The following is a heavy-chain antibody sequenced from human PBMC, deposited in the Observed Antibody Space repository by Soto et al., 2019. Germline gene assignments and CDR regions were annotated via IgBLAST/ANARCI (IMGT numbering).Heavy chain of an antibody. CDR1: GGSISSSSYY. CDR2: IYYSGST. V-gene: IGHV4-39*07. Sequence: PSETLSVTCTVSGGSISSSSYYWGWIRQPPGKGLEWIGSIYYSGSTYYNPSLKSRVTISVDTSKNQFSLRLSSVTAADTAVYYCARVPDYWGQGTLVTVSS. J-gene: IGHJ4*02. CDR3: ARVPDY.